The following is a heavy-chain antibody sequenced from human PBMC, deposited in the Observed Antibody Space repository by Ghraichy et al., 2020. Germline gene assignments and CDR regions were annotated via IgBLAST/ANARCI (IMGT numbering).Heavy chain of an antibody. Sequence: LSLTCAASGFIFNSYSMNWGRQAPGKGLEWVSSISSSSSFIYYADSVEGRFTISRDNAKNSLYLQMNSLIAEDTAVYYCARAASSGADQRVAFDLWGQGTMVTGSS. J-gene: IGHJ3*01. V-gene: IGHV3-21*01. CDR2: ISSSSSFI. CDR3: ARAASSGADQRVAFDL. CDR1: GFIFNSYS. D-gene: IGHD6-19*01.